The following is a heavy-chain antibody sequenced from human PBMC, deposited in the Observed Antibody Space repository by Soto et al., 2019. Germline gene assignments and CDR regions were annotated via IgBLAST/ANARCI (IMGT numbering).Heavy chain of an antibody. CDR2: INYSGTA. Sequence: SETLSLTCTVSGGSLSGYFWSWIRRPPGKRLELIGYINYSGTANYNPSLNNRVTMSVDTSKNQFSLKLNSVTTADTAVYYCARIVAGHDFAGIFDYWGQGTLVTVSS. V-gene: IGHV4-59*01. D-gene: IGHD5-12*01. J-gene: IGHJ4*02. CDR3: ARIVAGHDFAGIFDY. CDR1: GGSLSGYF.